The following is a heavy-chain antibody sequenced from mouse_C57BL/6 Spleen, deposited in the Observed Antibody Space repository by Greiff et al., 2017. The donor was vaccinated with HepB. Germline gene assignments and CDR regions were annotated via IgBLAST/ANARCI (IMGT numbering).Heavy chain of an antibody. V-gene: IGHV1-62-2*01. J-gene: IGHJ2*01. Sequence: VKLMESGAELVKPGASVKLSCKASGYTFTEYTIHWVKQRSGQGLEWIGWFYPGSGSIKYNEKFKDKATLTADKSSSTVYMELSRLTSEDSAVYFCARHEATMITTFYFDYWGQGTTLTVSS. D-gene: IGHD2-4*01. CDR1: GYTFTEYT. CDR2: FYPGSGSI. CDR3: ARHEATMITTFYFDY.